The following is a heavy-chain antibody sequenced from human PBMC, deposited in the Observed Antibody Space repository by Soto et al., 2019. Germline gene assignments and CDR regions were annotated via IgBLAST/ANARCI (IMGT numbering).Heavy chain of an antibody. V-gene: IGHV1-8*01. CDR3: ARFDVVGVGNTYYYGLDV. J-gene: IGHJ6*02. CDR1: GYTFTSYD. CDR2: MNPNSGNT. D-gene: IGHD1-26*01. Sequence: GASVKVSCKASGYTFTSYDINWVRQATGQGLEWMGWMNPNSGNTGYAQKFQGRVTMTRNTSISTAYMELSSLRSEDTAVNFCARFDVVGVGNTYYYGLDVWGQGTPVTVSS.